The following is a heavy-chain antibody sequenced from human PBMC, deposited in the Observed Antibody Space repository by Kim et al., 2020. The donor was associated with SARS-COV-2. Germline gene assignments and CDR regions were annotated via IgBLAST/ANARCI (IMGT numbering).Heavy chain of an antibody. CDR1: GFTFSSYA. Sequence: GGSLRLSCAASGFTFSSYAMHWVRQAPGKGLEWVAVISYDGSNKYYADSVKGRFTISRDNSKNTLYLQMNSLRAEDTAVYYCARDDIIRWGQGTPGHRL. CDR2: ISYDGSNK. V-gene: IGHV3-30*04. J-gene: IGHJ4*02. D-gene: IGHD2-15*01. CDR3: ARDDIIR.